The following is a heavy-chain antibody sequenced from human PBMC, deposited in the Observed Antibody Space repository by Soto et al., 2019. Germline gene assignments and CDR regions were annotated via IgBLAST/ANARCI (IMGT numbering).Heavy chain of an antibody. V-gene: IGHV3-30-3*01. CDR3: ARVTSANHPRYYYYDMDV. Sequence: QVQLVESGGGVVQPGRSLRLSCAASGFTFSSYAMHWVRQAPGKGLEWVAVISYDGSNKYYADSVKGRFTISRDNSKTMLYLQITCMRADDTALYYCARVTSANHPRYYYYDMDVWGQWTTVTVSS. D-gene: IGHD3-16*01. J-gene: IGHJ6*02. CDR2: ISYDGSNK. CDR1: GFTFSSYA.